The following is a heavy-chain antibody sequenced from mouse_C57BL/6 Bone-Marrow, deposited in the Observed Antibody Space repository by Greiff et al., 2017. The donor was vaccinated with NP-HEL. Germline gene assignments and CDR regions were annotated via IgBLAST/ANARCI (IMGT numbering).Heavy chain of an antibody. CDR1: GFTFSSYA. V-gene: IGHV5-9-1*02. CDR2: ISSGGDYI. Sequence: EVKVEESGEGLVKPGGSLKLSCAASGFTFSSYAMSWVRQTPEKRLEWVAYISSGGDYIYYADTVKGRFTISRDNARNTLYLQMSSLKSEDTAMYYCTSSDYYGSSYDGFAYWGQGTLVTVSA. J-gene: IGHJ3*01. CDR3: TSSDYYGSSYDGFAY. D-gene: IGHD1-1*01.